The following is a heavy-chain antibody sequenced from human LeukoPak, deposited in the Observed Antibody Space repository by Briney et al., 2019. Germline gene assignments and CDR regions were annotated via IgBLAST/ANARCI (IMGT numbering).Heavy chain of an antibody. Sequence: PGGSLRLSCAASGFTFSSYAMHWVRQAPGKGLEWVAVISYDGSNKYYADSVKGRFTISRDNSKNTLYLQMNSLRAEDTAVYYCARDGRYFDWLLPIDYWGQGTLVTVSS. J-gene: IGHJ4*02. CDR3: ARDGRYFDWLLPIDY. V-gene: IGHV3-30-3*01. D-gene: IGHD3-9*01. CDR2: ISYDGSNK. CDR1: GFTFSSYA.